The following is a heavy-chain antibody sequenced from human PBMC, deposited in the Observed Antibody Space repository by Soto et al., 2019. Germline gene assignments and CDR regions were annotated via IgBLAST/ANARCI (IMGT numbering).Heavy chain of an antibody. CDR1: GGSFSGYY. J-gene: IGHJ5*02. D-gene: IGHD2-15*01. V-gene: IGHV4-34*01. Sequence: QVQLQQWGAGLLKPSETLSLTCAVYGGSFSGYYWSWIRQPPGKGLEWIGEIHHSGSTNYNPSRKSRVTISVDTSKTQFSLKLSSVTAADTAVYYCARPADSTGYSWGQGTLVTVSS. CDR3: ARPADSTGYS. CDR2: IHHSGST.